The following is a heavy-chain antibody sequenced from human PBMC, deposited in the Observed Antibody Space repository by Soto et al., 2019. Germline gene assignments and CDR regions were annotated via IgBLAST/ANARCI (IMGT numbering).Heavy chain of an antibody. Sequence: QVHLVQAGAEVKKPGSSLKVSCRASGRTFNRYSISWVRQAPGQGLEWMGRIIPMFGITNYAQKFQGRVMITADKSANTAYMEVSGLRSEDTAMYYCATFYEGDCTTTTCYGDFDYCGQGTLVTVSS. D-gene: IGHD2-2*01. CDR3: ATFYEGDCTTTTCYGDFDY. J-gene: IGHJ4*02. CDR1: GRTFNRYS. V-gene: IGHV1-69*02. CDR2: IIPMFGIT.